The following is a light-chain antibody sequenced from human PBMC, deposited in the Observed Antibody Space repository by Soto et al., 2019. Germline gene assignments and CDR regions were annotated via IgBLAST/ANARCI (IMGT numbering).Light chain of an antibody. J-gene: IGKJ1*01. V-gene: IGKV1-39*01. CDR3: QQSYSTPPT. CDR1: QDISTS. CDR2: DAS. Sequence: DIQMTQSPSSLSASVGDRVTITCQASQDISTSLTWYQHKPGKAPEPLISDASNLERGVPSRFSGSGSGTDFTLTISSLQPEDFATYYCQQSYSTPPTFGQGTKVDIK.